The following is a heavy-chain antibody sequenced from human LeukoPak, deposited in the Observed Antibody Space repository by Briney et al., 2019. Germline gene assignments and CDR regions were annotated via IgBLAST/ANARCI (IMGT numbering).Heavy chain of an antibody. J-gene: IGHJ5*02. V-gene: IGHV3-21*01. CDR1: GFTFSAYS. CDR2: ISSSGAYI. D-gene: IGHD1-26*01. CDR3: ARDFRYSGSYHHWFDP. Sequence: GGSLRLSCAASGFTFSAYSINWVRQAPGRGLEWVSSISSSGAYIYYADSVKGRFTISRDNAKNSLSLQMNSLRAEDTAVYYCARDFRYSGSYHHWFDPWGQGTLVTVSS.